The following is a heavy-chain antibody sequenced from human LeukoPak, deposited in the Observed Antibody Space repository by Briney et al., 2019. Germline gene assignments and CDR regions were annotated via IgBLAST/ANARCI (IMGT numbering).Heavy chain of an antibody. CDR1: GGSFSGYY. J-gene: IGHJ4*02. V-gene: IGHV4-34*01. D-gene: IGHD3-10*01. CDR2: INHSGST. Sequence: PSETLSLTCAVYGGSFSGYYWSWIRQAPGKGLEWIGEINHSGSTNYNPSLKSQVTISVDTSKNQFSLKLSSVTAADTAIYYCARARITMVRGVIIIRGGHFDSWGQGTLVTVSS. CDR3: ARARITMVRGVIIIRGGHFDS.